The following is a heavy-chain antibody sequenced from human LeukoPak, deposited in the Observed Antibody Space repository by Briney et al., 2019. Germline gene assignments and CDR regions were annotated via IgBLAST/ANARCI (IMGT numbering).Heavy chain of an antibody. D-gene: IGHD3-3*01. V-gene: IGHV1-69*04. CDR1: GGTFSSYA. CDR2: ISPILGIA. CDR3: ASREWSRTDIDY. Sequence: GASVKVSCKASGGTFSSYAISWVRQAPGQGLEWMGRISPILGIANYAQKFQGRVTITADKSTRTAYMELSSLRSEDTAVYYCASREWSRTDIDYWGQGTLVTVSS. J-gene: IGHJ4*02.